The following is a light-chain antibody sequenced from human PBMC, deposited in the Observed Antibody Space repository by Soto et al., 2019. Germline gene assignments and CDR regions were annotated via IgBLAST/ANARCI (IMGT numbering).Light chain of an antibody. CDR1: SSDVGGYNY. Sequence: QSVLTQPASVSGSPGRSSTISCTGTSSDVGGYNYVSWYQQHPGKAPRVMIYEVSNRPAGVSYRFSGSKSGNTASLTISGLQAEDEADYYCSSYTSTSTLNYVFGTGTKVTVL. V-gene: IGLV2-14*01. CDR3: SSYTSTSTLNYV. CDR2: EVS. J-gene: IGLJ1*01.